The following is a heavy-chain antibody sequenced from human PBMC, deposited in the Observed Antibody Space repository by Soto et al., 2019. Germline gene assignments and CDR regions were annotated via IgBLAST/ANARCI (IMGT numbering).Heavy chain of an antibody. CDR2: IWYDGSNK. CDR3: ARDTGGYSYGHFDY. Sequence: GGSLRLSCAASGITFSSYGMHLFRQAPGKGLEWVAVIWYDGSNKYYADSVKGRFTISRDNSKNTLYLQMNSLRAEDTAVYYCARDTGGYSYGHFDYWGQGTLVTVSS. V-gene: IGHV3-33*01. D-gene: IGHD5-18*01. J-gene: IGHJ4*02. CDR1: GITFSSYG.